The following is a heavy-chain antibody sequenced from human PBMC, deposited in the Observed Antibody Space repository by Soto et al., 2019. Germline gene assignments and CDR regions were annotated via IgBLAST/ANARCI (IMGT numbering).Heavy chain of an antibody. Sequence: QVQLQESGPGLVKPSQTLSLTCTVSGGSISSGGYYWSWIRQHPGNGLEWIGYISYSWSTYYNPSLKSRVTISVDTSKNQFSLKLSSVTAADTAVYYCARVMDSSSVWFDPWGQGTLVTVSS. CDR3: ARVMDSSSVWFDP. CDR1: GGSISSGGYY. CDR2: ISYSWST. J-gene: IGHJ5*02. D-gene: IGHD6-6*01. V-gene: IGHV4-31*03.